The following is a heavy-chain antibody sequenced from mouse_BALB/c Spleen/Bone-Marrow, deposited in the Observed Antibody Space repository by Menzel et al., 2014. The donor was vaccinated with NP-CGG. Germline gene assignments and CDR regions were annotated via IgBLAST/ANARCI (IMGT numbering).Heavy chain of an antibody. Sequence: SYAMSWVRQTPEKRLEWVATISSGGSYTYYPDSVKGRFTISRDNAKNTLYLQMSSLRSEDTAMYYCARPHYYGSSWFAYWGQGTLVTVSA. V-gene: IGHV5-9-3*01. CDR3: ARPHYYGSSWFAY. D-gene: IGHD1-1*01. CDR2: ISSGGSYT. CDR1: SYA. J-gene: IGHJ3*01.